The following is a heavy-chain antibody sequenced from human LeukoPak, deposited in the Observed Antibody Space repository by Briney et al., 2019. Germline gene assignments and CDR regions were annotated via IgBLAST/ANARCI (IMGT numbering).Heavy chain of an antibody. V-gene: IGHV1-18*01. J-gene: IGHJ6*03. D-gene: IGHD3-22*01. Sequence: ASVKVSCKASGYTFTSYGISWVRQAPGQGLEWMGWISAYNGNTNYAQKLQGRVTMTTDTSTSTAYMELRSLRSDDTAVYYCARPAYYYDSSGYYGYYYYMDVWGKGTTVTISS. CDR1: GYTFTSYG. CDR3: ARPAYYYDSSGYYGYYYYMDV. CDR2: ISAYNGNT.